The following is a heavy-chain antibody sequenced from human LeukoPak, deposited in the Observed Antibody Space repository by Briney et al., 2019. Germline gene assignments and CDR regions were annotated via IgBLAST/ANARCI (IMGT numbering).Heavy chain of an antibody. D-gene: IGHD3-9*01. CDR1: GFTFSTYG. CDR3: AREAAYDYDVLTGYDY. Sequence: QPGGSLRLSCAASGFTFSTYGMHWVRQAPGKGLEYVSAISSNGDSRYYANSVEGRFTISRDNSKNTLYLQMGSLRAEDMAVYYCAREAAYDYDVLTGYDYWGQGTLVTVSS. CDR2: ISSNGDSR. V-gene: IGHV3-64*01. J-gene: IGHJ4*02.